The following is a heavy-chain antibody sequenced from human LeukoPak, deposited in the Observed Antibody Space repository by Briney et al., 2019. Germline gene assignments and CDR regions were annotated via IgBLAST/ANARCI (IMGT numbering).Heavy chain of an antibody. J-gene: IGHJ4*02. D-gene: IGHD6-19*01. V-gene: IGHV3-23*01. CDR3: AKDGSVSSGWRPNEY. Sequence: GGSLRLSCAASGFTFSSYAMSWVRQAPGKGLEWVSAISGSGGSTYYADSVKGRFTISRDNSKNTLYLQMNSLRAEDTAVYYCAKDGSVSSGWRPNEYWGQGTLVTVSS. CDR2: ISGSGGST. CDR1: GFTFSSYA.